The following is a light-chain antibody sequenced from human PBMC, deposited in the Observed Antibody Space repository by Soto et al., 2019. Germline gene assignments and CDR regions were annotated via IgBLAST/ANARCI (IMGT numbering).Light chain of an antibody. Sequence: EIQMCNSASTLSASVGDRVTITCRASQSISSWLAWYQQKPGKAPKLLIYKASGLESGVPSRFSGSGSGTDFTLTISSLQPDDFATYYCQQYDSYSPLTFGGGTKVDIK. CDR2: KAS. V-gene: IGKV1-5*03. CDR3: QQYDSYSPLT. CDR1: QSISSW. J-gene: IGKJ4*01.